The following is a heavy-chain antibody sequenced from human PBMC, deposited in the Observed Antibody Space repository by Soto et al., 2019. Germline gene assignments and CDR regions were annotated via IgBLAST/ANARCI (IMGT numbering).Heavy chain of an antibody. V-gene: IGHV4-34*01. CDR1: GGSFRGYF. CDR3: TRGRMTLDI. Sequence: SETLSLTCAFYGGSFRGYFWSWIRQPPGKGLEWIGEINHSGSTNYNPSLKSRVTISLDTSKNQLSLNLRSATAADTAVYYCTRGRMTLDIWGQGTMVTVSS. J-gene: IGHJ3*02. D-gene: IGHD2-21*02. CDR2: INHSGST.